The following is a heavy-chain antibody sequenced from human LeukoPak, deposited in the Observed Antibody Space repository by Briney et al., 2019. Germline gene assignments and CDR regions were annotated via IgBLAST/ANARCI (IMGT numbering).Heavy chain of an antibody. D-gene: IGHD2-15*01. J-gene: IGHJ4*02. CDR1: GFPFSSYW. CDR3: ARFRRSAQSY. Sequence: PGGSLRLSCGASGFPFSSYWMSWVRQAPGKGLEWVANIGPDGSDKQYVDSIKGRFTISRDNAQNSVYLHMNSLTAEDTAVYYCARFRRSAQSYWGQGILVTVSS. V-gene: IGHV3-7*01. CDR2: IGPDGSDK.